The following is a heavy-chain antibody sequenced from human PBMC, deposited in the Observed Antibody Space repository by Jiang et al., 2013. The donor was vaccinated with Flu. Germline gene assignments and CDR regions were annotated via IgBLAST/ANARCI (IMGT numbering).Heavy chain of an antibody. CDR3: ARDRTRVISGYLFGFDP. D-gene: IGHD5-12*01. V-gene: IGHV4-4*02. Sequence: GPGLVKPSGTLSLTCAVSGGSISSSNWWSWVRQPPGKGLEWIGEIYHSGSTNYNPSLKSRVTISVDKSKNQFSLKLSSVTAADTAVYYCARDRTRVISGYLFGFDPWGQGTPGHRLL. J-gene: IGHJ5*02. CDR1: GGSISSSNW. CDR2: IYHSGST.